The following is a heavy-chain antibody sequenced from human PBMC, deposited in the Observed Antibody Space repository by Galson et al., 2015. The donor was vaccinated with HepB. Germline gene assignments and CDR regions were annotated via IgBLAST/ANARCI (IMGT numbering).Heavy chain of an antibody. V-gene: IGHV4-34*01. Sequence: SETLSLTCAVYGGSFSGYYWSWIRQPPGKGLEWIGEINHSGSTNYNPSLKSRVTISVDTSKNQFSLKLSSVTAADTAVYYCASPSSGYDFGYWGQGTLVTVSS. J-gene: IGHJ4*02. CDR2: INHSGST. CDR3: ASPSSGYDFGY. D-gene: IGHD5-12*01. CDR1: GGSFSGYY.